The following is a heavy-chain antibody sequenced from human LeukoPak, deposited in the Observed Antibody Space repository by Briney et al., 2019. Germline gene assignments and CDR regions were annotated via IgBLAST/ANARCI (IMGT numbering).Heavy chain of an antibody. Sequence: GGSLRLSCAASGFTFSSYAMSWVRQAPGEGLEWVSTISGSGGGTYYADSVKGRFTLSRDNSMNTLYLQMNSLRAEDTAVYYCAKDVESGRSADYWGQGTLVTVSS. D-gene: IGHD3-10*01. CDR2: ISGSGGGT. J-gene: IGHJ4*02. CDR3: AKDVESGRSADY. CDR1: GFTFSSYA. V-gene: IGHV3-23*01.